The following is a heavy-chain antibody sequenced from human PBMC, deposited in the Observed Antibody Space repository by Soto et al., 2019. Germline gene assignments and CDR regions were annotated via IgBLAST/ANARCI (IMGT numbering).Heavy chain of an antibody. V-gene: IGHV1-18*01. CDR2: ISAYNGHR. Sequence: ASVKVSCQASGYTFTSYGISWVRQAPGQGLEWMGWISAYNGHRNYAQKLQGRVTMTTDTSTSTAYMELRSLRSEDTAAYYCARVSALGSGYYTGIVEYWGQGTMLTLAS. J-gene: IGHJ4*02. CDR3: ARVSALGSGYYTGIVEY. CDR1: GYTFTSYG. D-gene: IGHD3-3*01.